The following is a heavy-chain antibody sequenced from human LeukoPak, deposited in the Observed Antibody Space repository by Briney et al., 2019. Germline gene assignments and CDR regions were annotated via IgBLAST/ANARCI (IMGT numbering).Heavy chain of an antibody. V-gene: IGHV1-18*01. CDR3: ARVVGNYVWGSYRPEGCFDS. CDR2: INMYNGNT. CDR1: GYTFTSYG. J-gene: IGHJ4*02. Sequence: GASVKVSCKASGYTFTSYGISWVRQAPGQGPEWMGWINMYNGNTNYAQKLQGRVTMTTDTSTSTAYMELRSLRSDDTAVYYCARVVGNYVWGSYRPEGCFDSWGQGTLVTVSS. D-gene: IGHD3-16*02.